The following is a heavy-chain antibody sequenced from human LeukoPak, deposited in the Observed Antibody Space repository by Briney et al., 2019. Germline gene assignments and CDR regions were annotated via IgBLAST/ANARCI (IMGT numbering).Heavy chain of an antibody. D-gene: IGHD5-12*01. CDR1: GFTFSSYA. J-gene: IGHJ4*02. V-gene: IGHV3-30*04. Sequence: GRSLRLSCAASGFTFSSYAMHWVRQAPGKGLEWVAVISYDGSNKYYADSVKGRFSISRDNSKNTLYLQMNSLRAEDTAVYYCARDWAVWATLDYWGQGTLVTVSS. CDR3: ARDWAVWATLDY. CDR2: ISYDGSNK.